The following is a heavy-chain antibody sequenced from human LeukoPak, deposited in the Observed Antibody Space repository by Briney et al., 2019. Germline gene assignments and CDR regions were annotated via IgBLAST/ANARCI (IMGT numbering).Heavy chain of an antibody. Sequence: SGGSLRLSCAASGFTFSRYWMSWVRQAPGKGLEWVSSISSSSSYIYYADSVKGRFTISRDNAKNSLYLQMNSLRAEDTAVYYCARCITGTPDYYYYYMDVWGKGTTVTVSS. CDR2: ISSSSSYI. D-gene: IGHD1-7*01. CDR3: ARCITGTPDYYYYYMDV. CDR1: GFTFSRYW. V-gene: IGHV3-21*01. J-gene: IGHJ6*03.